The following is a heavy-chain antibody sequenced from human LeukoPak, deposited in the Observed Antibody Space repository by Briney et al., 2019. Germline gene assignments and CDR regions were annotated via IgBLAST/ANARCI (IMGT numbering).Heavy chain of an antibody. CDR1: GGSFSGYY. J-gene: IGHJ4*02. CDR3: ARGYYDFWSGYYYFDY. CDR2: INHSGST. D-gene: IGHD3-3*01. Sequence: PSETLSLTCAVYGGSFSGYYWSWIRQPPGKGLEWIGEINHSGSTNYNPSLKSRVTISVDTSKNQFSLKLSSVTAADTAVYYCARGYYDFWSGYYYFDYWGQGTLVTVSS. V-gene: IGHV4-34*01.